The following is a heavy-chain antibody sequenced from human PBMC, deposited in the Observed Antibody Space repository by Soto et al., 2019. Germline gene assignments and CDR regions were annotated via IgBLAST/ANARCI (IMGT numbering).Heavy chain of an antibody. CDR1: GFIFSDYW. D-gene: IGHD3-10*02. V-gene: IGHV3-7*04. CDR2: IKQDGNVK. J-gene: IGHJ4*02. CDR3: ARGLSGGLYGEDD. Sequence: GGSLRLSCAATGFIFSDYWMNWVRQAPGKGLEWVATIKQDGNVKYYVDSVKGRFTISRDNAENSMYLQMNSLRAEDTAMYYCARGLSGGLYGEDDWGQGTMVTVSS.